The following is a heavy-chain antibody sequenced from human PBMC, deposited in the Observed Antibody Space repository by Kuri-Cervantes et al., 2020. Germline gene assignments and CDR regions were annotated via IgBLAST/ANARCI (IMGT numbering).Heavy chain of an antibody. D-gene: IGHD2-2*01. CDR1: GGSISSSSYY. CDR2: IYYSGST. J-gene: IGHJ6*01. CDR3: ARTRSNSAAISGRTPNYYYGMDV. Sequence: GSLRLSCTVSGGSISSSSYYWGWIRQPPGKGLEWIGSIYYSGSTYYNPSLKSRVTISVDTSKNQLSLKLSSVTAADTAVYYCARTRSNSAAISGRTPNYYYGMDVWGQGTTVNVSS. V-gene: IGHV4-39*01.